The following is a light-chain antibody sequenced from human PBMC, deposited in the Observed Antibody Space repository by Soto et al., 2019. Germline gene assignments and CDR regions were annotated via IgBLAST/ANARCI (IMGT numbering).Light chain of an antibody. Sequence: QPVLTQPPSVSGAPGQRVTISCTGSSSNIGAGYDVHWYQQIPGTAPKLLIYGNSNRPSGVPDRFSASKSGTSASLAITGLQAEDAADYYCQSYDSSLSGSVFGGGTKVTVL. J-gene: IGLJ3*02. CDR3: QSYDSSLSGSV. CDR2: GNS. CDR1: SSNIGAGYD. V-gene: IGLV1-40*01.